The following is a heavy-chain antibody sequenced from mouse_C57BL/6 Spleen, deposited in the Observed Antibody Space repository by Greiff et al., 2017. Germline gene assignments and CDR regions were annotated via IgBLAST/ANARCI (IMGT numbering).Heavy chain of an antibody. CDR3: ARESGLYYYAMDY. Sequence: EVKLMESEGGLVQPGSSMKLSCTASGFTFSDYYMAWVRQVPEKGLEWVANINYDGSSTYYLDSLKSRFIISRDNAKNILYLQMSSPKSEDTATYYCARESGLYYYAMDYWGQGTSVTVSS. CDR2: INYDGSST. J-gene: IGHJ4*01. D-gene: IGHD3-1*01. CDR1: GFTFSDYY. V-gene: IGHV5-16*01.